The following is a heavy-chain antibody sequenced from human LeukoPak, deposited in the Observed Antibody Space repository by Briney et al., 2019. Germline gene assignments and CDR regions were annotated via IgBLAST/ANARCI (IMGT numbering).Heavy chain of an antibody. D-gene: IGHD3-22*01. CDR2: MNPNSGNT. Sequence: ASVKVSCKASGYTFTSYDINWVRQATGQGLEWMGWMNPNSGNTGYAQKFQGRVTITRNTSISTAYMELSSLRSEDTAVYYCAIAYYYDSSGLDAFDIWGQGTMVTVSS. J-gene: IGHJ3*02. V-gene: IGHV1-8*03. CDR1: GYTFTSYD. CDR3: AIAYYYDSSGLDAFDI.